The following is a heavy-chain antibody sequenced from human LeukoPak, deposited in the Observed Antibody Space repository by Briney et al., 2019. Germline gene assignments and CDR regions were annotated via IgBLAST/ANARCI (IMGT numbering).Heavy chain of an antibody. CDR2: IRGNSETI. Sequence: GGSLRLSCTASGFIFSNYGMNWVRQAPGKGLEWISYIRGNSETIHYADSVKGRFTISRDNAKNSLYLQMNSLRDEDTAVYYCASSGSYRFDYWGQGTLVTVSS. CDR1: GFIFSNYG. J-gene: IGHJ4*02. V-gene: IGHV3-48*02. D-gene: IGHD1-26*01. CDR3: ASSGSYRFDY.